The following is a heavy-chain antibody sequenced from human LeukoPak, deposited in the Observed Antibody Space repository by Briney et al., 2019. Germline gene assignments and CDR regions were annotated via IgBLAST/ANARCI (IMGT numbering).Heavy chain of an antibody. J-gene: IGHJ4*02. V-gene: IGHV4-31*03. CDR1: GGSINSGGYY. D-gene: IGHD4-11*01. Sequence: PSETLSLTCTVSGGSINSGGYYWSWIRQHPGKGLEWTGYISYSGSTYYNPSLKSRVTISLDTSKNQFSLRLCSVSAADTAVYFCTVGPHHYFDSWGQGTLVTVSS. CDR3: TVGPHHYFDS. CDR2: ISYSGST.